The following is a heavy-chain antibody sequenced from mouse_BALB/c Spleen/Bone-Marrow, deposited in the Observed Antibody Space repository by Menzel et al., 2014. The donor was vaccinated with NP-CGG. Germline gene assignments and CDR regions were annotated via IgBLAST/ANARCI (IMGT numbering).Heavy chain of an antibody. Sequence: VQRVESGAELARPGASVKMSCKASGYTFTSYTMHWVKQRPGQGLEWIGYINPSSGYTNCNQKFKDKATLTADKSSSTAYMQLSSLTSEDSAVYYCARFFYDYDGPWFAYWGQGTLVTVSA. CDR2: INPSSGYT. CDR1: GYTFTSYT. D-gene: IGHD2-4*01. CDR3: ARFFYDYDGPWFAY. V-gene: IGHV1-4*01. J-gene: IGHJ3*01.